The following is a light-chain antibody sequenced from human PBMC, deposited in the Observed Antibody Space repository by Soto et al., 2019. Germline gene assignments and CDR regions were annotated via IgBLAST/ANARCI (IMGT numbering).Light chain of an antibody. CDR1: SSDVGGYNY. CDR3: SSYTSSSTRV. V-gene: IGLV2-14*01. J-gene: IGLJ1*01. CDR2: DVS. Sequence: QSALTQPASVSGSPGQLIAISCTGTSSDVGGYNYVSWYQQHPGKAPKLMIYDVSNRPSGVSNRFSGSKSGNTASLTISGLQADDEADYYCSSYTSSSTRVFGTGTKVTVL.